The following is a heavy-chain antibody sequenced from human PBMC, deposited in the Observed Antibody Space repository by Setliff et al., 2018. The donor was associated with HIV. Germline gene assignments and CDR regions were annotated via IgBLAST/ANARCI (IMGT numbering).Heavy chain of an antibody. CDR1: GYTFTSYD. Sequence: ASVKVSCKASGYTFTSYDINWVRQATGQGLEWMGWRNPNSGNTGYAQKFQGRVTMTRNTSISTVYMELRGLQSEDKAIYYCVKEYHPEVTDTRVANYFDYWGQGTLVTVSS. CDR2: RNPNSGNT. V-gene: IGHV1-8*01. J-gene: IGHJ4*02. CDR3: VKEYHPEVTDTRVANYFDY. D-gene: IGHD4-4*01.